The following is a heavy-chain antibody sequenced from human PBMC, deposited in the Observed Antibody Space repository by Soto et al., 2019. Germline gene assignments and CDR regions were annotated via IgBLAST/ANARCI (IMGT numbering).Heavy chain of an antibody. CDR3: ARQASTIFGVVKDYYYYYGMDV. D-gene: IGHD3-3*01. CDR1: GYSFTNYW. J-gene: IGHJ6*02. CDR2: IYPGDSDT. Sequence: GESLKISCKASGYSFTNYWIGWVRQMPGRGLERMGIIYPGDSDTRYSPSFRGQVTISADKSISTAYLQWSSLKASDTAMYYCARQASTIFGVVKDYYYYYGMDVWGQGTTVTVSS. V-gene: IGHV5-51*01.